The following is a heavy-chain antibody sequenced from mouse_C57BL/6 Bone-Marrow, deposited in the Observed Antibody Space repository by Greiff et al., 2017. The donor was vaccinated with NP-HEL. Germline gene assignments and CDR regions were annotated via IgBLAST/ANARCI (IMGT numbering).Heavy chain of an antibody. CDR1: GYTFTSYT. CDR3: AKYACYAMDY. D-gene: IGHD5-1-1*01. V-gene: IGHV1-4*01. CDR2: INPSRGYT. Sequence: QVQLQQSGAELARPGASVKMSCKASGYTFTSYTMHWVKQRPGQGLEWIGYINPSRGYTKYNQKFKDKATLTADKSSSTDYMQLSSLTSEDSAVYYCAKYACYAMDYWGQGTSVTVSS. J-gene: IGHJ4*01.